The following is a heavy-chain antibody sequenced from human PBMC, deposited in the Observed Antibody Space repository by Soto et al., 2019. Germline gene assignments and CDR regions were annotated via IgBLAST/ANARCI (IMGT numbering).Heavy chain of an antibody. V-gene: IGHV6-1*01. Sequence: ASETLSLTCAISGDSVSSNSAAWNWIRQSPSRGLEWLGRTYYRSKWYNDYAVSVKSRITINPDTSKNQFSLQLNSVTPEDTAVYYCAREDCTNGVCYTFSLDYWGQGTLVTVSS. CDR2: TYYRSKWYN. J-gene: IGHJ4*02. CDR1: GDSVSSNSAA. D-gene: IGHD2-8*01. CDR3: AREDCTNGVCYTFSLDY.